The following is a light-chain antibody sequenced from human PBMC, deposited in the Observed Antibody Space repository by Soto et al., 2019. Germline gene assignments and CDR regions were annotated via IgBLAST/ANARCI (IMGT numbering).Light chain of an antibody. Sequence: QSALTQPASVSGSPGQSITISCTGTSSDVGGYNYVSWYQQHPGKAPKLMIYEVSNRPSGVSNRFSGSKSGNTASLTISGPQAEVEADYYCSSYTSSSPYVFGTGTKVTVL. CDR2: EVS. CDR3: SSYTSSSPYV. CDR1: SSDVGGYNY. J-gene: IGLJ1*01. V-gene: IGLV2-14*01.